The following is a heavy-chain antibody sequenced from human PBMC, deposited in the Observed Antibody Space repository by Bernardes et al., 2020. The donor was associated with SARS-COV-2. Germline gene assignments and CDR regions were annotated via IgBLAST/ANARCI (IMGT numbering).Heavy chain of an antibody. V-gene: IGHV1-69*13. J-gene: IGHJ3*02. D-gene: IGHD1-26*01. CDR3: ARSGTYPDAFDI. Sequence: SVKVSCKTSGNTFTSYAVIWVRQAPGQGLECMGRIIPLFGTTNYAQNFQGRVTIAADESTSTVYMELSSLRSEDTAMYYCARSGTYPDAFDIWGQGTMVTVSS. CDR1: GNTFTSYA. CDR2: IIPLFGTT.